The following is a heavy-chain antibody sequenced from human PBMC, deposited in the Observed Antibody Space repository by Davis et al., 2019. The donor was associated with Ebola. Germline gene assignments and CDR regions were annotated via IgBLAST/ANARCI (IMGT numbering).Heavy chain of an antibody. Sequence: GSLRLSCTVSGASISDNNYFWAWIRQPPGKGLEWIGYIYYSGSTNYNPSLKSRVTISVDTSKNQFSLKLSSVTAADTAVYYCARDLDYGDLNYGMDVWGKGTTVTVSS. CDR2: IYYSGST. CDR1: GASISDNNYF. D-gene: IGHD4-17*01. V-gene: IGHV4-61*01. J-gene: IGHJ6*04. CDR3: ARDLDYGDLNYGMDV.